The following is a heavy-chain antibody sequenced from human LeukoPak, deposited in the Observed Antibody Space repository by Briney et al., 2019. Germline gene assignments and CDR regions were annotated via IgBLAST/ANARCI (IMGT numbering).Heavy chain of an antibody. CDR3: ARRGNMSSHAFDI. CDR1: GLTFSSYA. Sequence: GGSLRLSCAASGLTFSSYAMSWVRQAPGQGLEWLSYIKSSDTSTFYADSVKGRFTVSRDNAKNSLYLQMNSLRAEDTAVYYCARRGNMSSHAFDIWGQGVLVTVSS. V-gene: IGHV3-48*04. CDR2: IKSSDTST. D-gene: IGHD2/OR15-2a*01. J-gene: IGHJ4*02.